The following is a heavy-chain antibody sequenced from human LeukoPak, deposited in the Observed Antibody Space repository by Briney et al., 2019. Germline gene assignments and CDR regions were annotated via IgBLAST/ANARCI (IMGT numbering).Heavy chain of an antibody. J-gene: IGHJ5*02. D-gene: IGHD2-15*01. CDR2: INPSGGST. Sequence: GASVKVSCKASGYTFTSYYKHWVRQAPGQGLEWMGIINPSGGSTSYAQKFQGRVTMTRDTSTSTVYMELSSLRSEDTAVYYCARNNRYCSGGSCYFRWFDPWGQGTLVTVSS. V-gene: IGHV1-46*01. CDR3: ARNNRYCSGGSCYFRWFDP. CDR1: GYTFTSYY.